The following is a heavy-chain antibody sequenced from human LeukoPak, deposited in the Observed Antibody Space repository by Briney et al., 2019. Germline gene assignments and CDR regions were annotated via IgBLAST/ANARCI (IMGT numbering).Heavy chain of an antibody. D-gene: IGHD4-23*01. Sequence: PGGSLRLSCSASGFTFSSHWMNWVRQAPGKGLEWVAIINKDGSEKNYVDSVKGRFTISRDNAKNSLYLQMNYLRVEDTAMYYCANSNSGPEYWGQGTLVIVPS. J-gene: IGHJ4*02. CDR3: ANSNSGPEY. CDR2: INKDGSEK. CDR1: GFTFSSHW. V-gene: IGHV3-7*01.